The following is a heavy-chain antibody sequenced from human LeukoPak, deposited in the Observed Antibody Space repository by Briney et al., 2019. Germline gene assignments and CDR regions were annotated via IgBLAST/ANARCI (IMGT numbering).Heavy chain of an antibody. D-gene: IGHD2-2*01. CDR1: GFTFSNFW. CDR3: ARALDSSSSRYQAFEE. V-gene: IGHV3-7*01. CDR2: IKQDESEK. Sequence: GGSLRLSCSASGFTFSNFWMSWVRQAPGKGLEWVANIKQDESEKYYVDSVKGRFTISRDNAKSSLYLQMNSLRAEDTAVYYCARALDSSSSRYQAFEEWGQGTLVTVSS. J-gene: IGHJ4*02.